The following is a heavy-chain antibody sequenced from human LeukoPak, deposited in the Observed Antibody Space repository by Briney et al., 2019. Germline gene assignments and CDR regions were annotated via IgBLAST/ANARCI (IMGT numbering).Heavy chain of an antibody. CDR1: GGTFSSYA. V-gene: IGHV1-69*04. J-gene: IGHJ4*02. CDR3: ARVLAGGDPDDYFDY. Sequence: SVKVSCKASGGTFSSYAISWVRQAPGQGLEWMGRIIPILGIANYAQKFQGRVTITADKSTSTAYMELSSLRSEDTAVYYCARVLAGGDPDDYFDYWGQGTLVTVSS. D-gene: IGHD3-16*01. CDR2: IIPILGIA.